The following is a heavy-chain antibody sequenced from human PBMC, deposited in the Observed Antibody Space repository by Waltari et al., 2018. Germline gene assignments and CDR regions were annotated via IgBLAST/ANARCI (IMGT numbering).Heavy chain of an antibody. Sequence: QVQWVQSGAEVRKPGASVRVSCKASGYTFTDYYLHWVRQAPGQGLEWMGWINPHTGDTNYAQNFLGRVTMTSDTSLTTTYMELGRLRFDDTALYFCAREERRWPDEGDSFDFWGQGTMVTVSA. CDR3: AREERRWPDEGDSFDF. V-gene: IGHV1-2*02. D-gene: IGHD3-10*01. CDR1: GYTFTDYY. J-gene: IGHJ3*01. CDR2: INPHTGDT.